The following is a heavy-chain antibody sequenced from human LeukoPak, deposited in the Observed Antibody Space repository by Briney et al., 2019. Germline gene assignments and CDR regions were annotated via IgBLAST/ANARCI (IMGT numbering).Heavy chain of an antibody. J-gene: IGHJ1*01. D-gene: IGHD4-23*01. Sequence: GGSLRLSCASSGLTFSSYAMSGVRPAPARGLEWVSTISGSGGRTYYADSVKARFTISRENSKNTLYLQMKSLRAEDKAVYYCAKDRALHSTVVTTFAEYFHHWGQGTLVTVSS. CDR1: GLTFSSYA. CDR2: ISGSGGRT. CDR3: AKDRALHSTVVTTFAEYFHH. V-gene: IGHV3-23*01.